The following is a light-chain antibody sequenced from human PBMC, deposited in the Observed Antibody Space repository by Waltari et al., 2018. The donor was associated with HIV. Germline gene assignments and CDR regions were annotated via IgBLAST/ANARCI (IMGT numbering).Light chain of an antibody. Sequence: QSVLTQPPSVSGAPGQRVTISCTGNSSNIGAGFDVHWYQQLPETAPKLLIYGDTNRPSVVPDRFSGSKSGTSASLAITGLQAEDEADYYCQSYDSGLSVVFGGGTKLTVL. J-gene: IGLJ3*02. CDR1: SSNIGAGFD. V-gene: IGLV1-40*01. CDR2: GDT. CDR3: QSYDSGLSVV.